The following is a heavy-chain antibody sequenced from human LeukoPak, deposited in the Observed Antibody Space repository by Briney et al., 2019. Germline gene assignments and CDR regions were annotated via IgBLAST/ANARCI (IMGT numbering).Heavy chain of an antibody. CDR2: IYRDDTT. J-gene: IGHJ4*02. CDR3: ATAAYDSGSYIVNHDY. CDR1: GFTFSDYY. V-gene: IGHV3-53*01. Sequence: PGGSLRLSCAASGFTFSDYYMSWIRQAPGKGLAWVSVIYRDDTTYYADSVKGRFTISRDNSKNTLYLQMSSLRAEDTAVYYCATAAYDSGSYIVNHDYWGQGTLVTVSS. D-gene: IGHD3-22*01.